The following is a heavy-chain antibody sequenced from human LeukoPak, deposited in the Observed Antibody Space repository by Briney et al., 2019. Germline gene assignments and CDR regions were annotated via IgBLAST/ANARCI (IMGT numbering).Heavy chain of an antibody. CDR3: ASVGYSYGIDY. Sequence: AXVKVSCKASGGTFSSYAISWVRQAPGQGVELMVRIIPIFCTANYPQKFQCRVTITTDESTSTAYMELCSLRSQDTAVYYCASVGYSYGIDYWGQGTLVTVSS. CDR2: IIPIFCTA. J-gene: IGHJ4*02. D-gene: IGHD5-18*01. V-gene: IGHV1-69*05. CDR1: GGTFSSYA.